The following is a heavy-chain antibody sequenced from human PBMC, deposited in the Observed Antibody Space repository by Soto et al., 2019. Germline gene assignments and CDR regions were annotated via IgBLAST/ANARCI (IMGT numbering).Heavy chain of an antibody. CDR3: AREGRYSSGWYSYY. J-gene: IGHJ4*02. V-gene: IGHV4-34*01. D-gene: IGHD6-13*01. CDR2: INHSGST. Sequence: QVQLQQWGAGLLKPSETLSLTCAVYGGSFSGYYWSWIRQPPGKGLEWNGEINHSGSTNYNPSLMSRDTISRDTSKPQFSPKLSSVTAADTAVYYCAREGRYSSGWYSYYWGQGTLVTVSS. CDR1: GGSFSGYY.